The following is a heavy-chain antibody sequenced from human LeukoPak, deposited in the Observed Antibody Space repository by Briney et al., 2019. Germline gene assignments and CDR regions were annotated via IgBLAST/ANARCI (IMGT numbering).Heavy chain of an antibody. D-gene: IGHD2-2*01. V-gene: IGHV5-51*01. Sequence: GESLKISSKGSGYSFTSYWIGWVRQMPGKGLEWMGIIYPGDSDTRYSPSFQGQVTISADKSISTAYLQWSSLKASDTAMYYCARREASREYQLLFHFDYWGQGTLVTVSS. CDR3: ARREASREYQLLFHFDY. J-gene: IGHJ4*02. CDR1: GYSFTSYW. CDR2: IYPGDSDT.